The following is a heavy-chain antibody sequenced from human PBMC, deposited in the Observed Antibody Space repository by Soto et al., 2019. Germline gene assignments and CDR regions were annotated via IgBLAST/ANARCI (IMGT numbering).Heavy chain of an antibody. CDR1: GFTFDDYA. CDR2: ISGDGGST. V-gene: IGHV3-43*02. D-gene: IGHD6-13*01. Sequence: GGSLRLSCAASGFTFDDYAMHWVRQAPGKGLEWVSLISGDGGSTYYADSVKGRFTISRDNSKNSLYLQMNSLRTEDTSWYYCAKGLAAAGSLFDYWGQGTLVTVSS. J-gene: IGHJ4*02. CDR3: AKGLAAAGSLFDY.